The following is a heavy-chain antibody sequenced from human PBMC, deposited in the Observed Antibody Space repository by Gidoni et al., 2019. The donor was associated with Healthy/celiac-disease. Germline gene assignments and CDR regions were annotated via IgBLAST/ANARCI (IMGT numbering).Heavy chain of an antibody. D-gene: IGHD3-3*01. CDR1: GGSFSGYY. CDR2: INHSGST. J-gene: IGHJ4*02. CDR3: ARALRYYDFWSGSQPYYCDY. V-gene: IGHV4-34*01. Sequence: QVQLQQWGAGLLKPSETLSLTCAVYGGSFSGYYWSWIRQPTGKGREWIGEINHSGSTNYKPSLKSRVTRSVDTSKNQFSLKLSSVTAADTAVYYCARALRYYDFWSGSQPYYCDYWGQGTLVTVSS.